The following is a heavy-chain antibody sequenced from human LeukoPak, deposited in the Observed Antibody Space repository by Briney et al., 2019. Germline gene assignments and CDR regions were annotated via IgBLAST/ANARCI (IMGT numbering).Heavy chain of an antibody. Sequence: GESLKISCKGSGYNFMKYWIAWVRQMPGKGLEWMGIIYPGDSDIRYSPSFQGQVTISADMSITTAYLQWSSLKASDTAMYYCARHRGGYYGMDVWGQGTTVTVSS. J-gene: IGHJ6*02. D-gene: IGHD6-25*01. CDR2: IYPGDSDI. V-gene: IGHV5-51*01. CDR3: ARHRGGYYGMDV. CDR1: GYNFMKYW.